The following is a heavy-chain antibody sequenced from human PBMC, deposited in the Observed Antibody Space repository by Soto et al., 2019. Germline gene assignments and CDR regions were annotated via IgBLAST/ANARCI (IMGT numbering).Heavy chain of an antibody. Sequence: EVQLVESGGGLVQPGGSLRLSCAATGFTFSTYWMHWVRQGPGKGLVWVSRISTDGSSKTYADSVKGRFTISRDNAKNTLYLQMNSLRAEDTAVYYCARATGSNHPFDYWGQGSLVTVS. V-gene: IGHV3-74*01. CDR2: ISTDGSSK. J-gene: IGHJ4*02. D-gene: IGHD2-2*01. CDR1: GFTFSTYW. CDR3: ARATGSNHPFDY.